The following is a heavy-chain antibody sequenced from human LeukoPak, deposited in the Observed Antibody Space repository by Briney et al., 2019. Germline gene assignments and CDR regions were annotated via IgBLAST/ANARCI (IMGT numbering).Heavy chain of an antibody. CDR2: IKQDGSEK. J-gene: IGHJ6*03. D-gene: IGHD2-21*02. CDR3: ARDPFPTATDYYYYYMDV. CDR1: GFIFSSYW. V-gene: IGHV3-7*01. Sequence: GGSLRLSCAASGFIFSSYWMTWVRQAPGKGLEWVANIKQDGSEKYYVDSVKGRFTISRDNAKNSLYLQMNSLRAEDTAMYYCARDPFPTATDYYYYYMDVWGKGTTVTVSS.